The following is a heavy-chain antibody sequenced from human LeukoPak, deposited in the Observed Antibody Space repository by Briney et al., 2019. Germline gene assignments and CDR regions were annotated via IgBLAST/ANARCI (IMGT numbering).Heavy chain of an antibody. CDR2: ISYDGSNK. Sequence: GGSLRLFCAASGFTFSSYAIHWVRQAPGKGLEWVAVISYDGSNKYYAESVKGRFTISRDNSKNTLDLQMNSLRAEDTAVYYCARGPRVLRYFDWLSYFDYWGQGTLVTVSS. CDR3: ARGPRVLRYFDWLSYFDY. CDR1: GFTFSSYA. D-gene: IGHD3-9*01. V-gene: IGHV3-30-3*01. J-gene: IGHJ4*02.